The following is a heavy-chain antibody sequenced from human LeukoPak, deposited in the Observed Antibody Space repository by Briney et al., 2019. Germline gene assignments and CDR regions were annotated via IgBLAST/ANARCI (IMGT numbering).Heavy chain of an antibody. D-gene: IGHD1-26*01. CDR2: ISHDGSTK. V-gene: IGHV3-30-3*01. CDR3: ARNKWELLQFGYFDY. Sequence: GRSLRLSCAASGFTFNNYALHWVRQAPGKGLEWEAVISHDGSTKYYADSVKGRFTISRDNSKNTLYLQMNSLRVEDTAVYYCARNKWELLQFGYFDYWGQGTLVTVSS. CDR1: GFTFNNYA. J-gene: IGHJ4*02.